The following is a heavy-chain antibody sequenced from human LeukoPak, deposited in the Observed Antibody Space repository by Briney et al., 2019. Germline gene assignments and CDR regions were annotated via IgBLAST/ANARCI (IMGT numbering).Heavy chain of an antibody. V-gene: IGHV4-61*01. Sequence: SETLSLTCTVSVGSISSSSYYWGWIRQPPGKGLEWIGYIYHSGSTKYNPPLKSRVTISVDTSQNQFSLKLSSVTAADTAVYYCARDGYSGSDALWGQGTLVTVSS. D-gene: IGHD5-12*01. CDR2: IYHSGST. J-gene: IGHJ4*02. CDR1: VGSISSSSYY. CDR3: ARDGYSGSDAL.